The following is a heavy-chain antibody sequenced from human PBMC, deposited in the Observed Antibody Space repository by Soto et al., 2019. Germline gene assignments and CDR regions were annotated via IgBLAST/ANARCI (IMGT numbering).Heavy chain of an antibody. J-gene: IGHJ5*01. CDR2: INHSGST. CDR1: GGSFSGYY. V-gene: IGHV4-34*01. CDR3: ARGPIVGARGGFGFDS. Sequence: QVQLQQWGAGLLKPSETLSLTCAVYGGSFSGYYWSWIRQPPGKGLEWIGEINHSGSTNYNPSLKSRVTLSVHPSKTQFSLKRSSVTAADTAVYYCARGPIVGARGGFGFDSWGQGTLVTVSS. D-gene: IGHD1-26*01.